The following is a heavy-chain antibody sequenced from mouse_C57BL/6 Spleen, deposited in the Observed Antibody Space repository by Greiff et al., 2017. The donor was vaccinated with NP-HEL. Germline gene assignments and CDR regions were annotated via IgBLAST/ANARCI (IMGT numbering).Heavy chain of an antibody. D-gene: IGHD2-4*01. CDR3: ARRYDDYDGHFDY. J-gene: IGHJ2*01. V-gene: IGHV1-75*01. Sequence: VQLQQSGPELVKPGASVKISCKASGYTFTDYYINWVKQRPGQGLEWIGWIFPGSGSTYYNEKFKGKATLTVDKSSSTDYMLLSSLTSEDSAVYFCARRYDDYDGHFDYWGQGTTLTVSS. CDR1: GYTFTDYY. CDR2: IFPGSGST.